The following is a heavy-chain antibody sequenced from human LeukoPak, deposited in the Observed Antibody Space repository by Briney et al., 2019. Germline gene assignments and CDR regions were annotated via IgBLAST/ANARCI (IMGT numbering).Heavy chain of an antibody. D-gene: IGHD3-10*01. CDR2: IQYDDSIE. V-gene: IGHV3-30*02. CDR3: AKDQGVVGSYDY. CDR1: GFTFSTFG. Sequence: GWSLRLSCAASGFTFSTFGMNWVRQAPDKGLEWVAFIQYDDSIEYYADSVKGRFTISRDNSKTTLYLQMNSLRGDDTAVYYCAKDQGVVGSYDYWGHGTLVTVSS. J-gene: IGHJ4*01.